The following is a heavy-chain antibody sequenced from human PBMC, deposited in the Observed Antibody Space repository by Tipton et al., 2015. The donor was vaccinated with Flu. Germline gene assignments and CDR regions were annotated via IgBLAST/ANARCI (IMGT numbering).Heavy chain of an antibody. V-gene: IGHV4-38-2*01. CDR1: GGSIGSPYC. CDR3: ARHTGDSVRGVIDY. CDR2: ICPGGP. Sequence: TLSLTCSVSGGSIGSPYCWGWVRQSPGKGLEWIANICPGGPYYNPSLKSRVTLSIDTSKIQFSLRLTSVTAADTAVYYCARHTGDSVRGVIDYWGQGTLVTVSS. J-gene: IGHJ4*02. D-gene: IGHD3-10*02.